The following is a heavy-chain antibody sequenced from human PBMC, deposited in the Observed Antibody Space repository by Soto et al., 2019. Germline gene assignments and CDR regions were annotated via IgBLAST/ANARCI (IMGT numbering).Heavy chain of an antibody. CDR2: IYWNDDK. D-gene: IGHD3-10*01. CDR3: AHRRSHGSSISVHYYGSGSSSRGAFDY. Sequence: QITLKESGPTLVKPTQPLTLTCTFSGFSLSTSGVGVGWIRQPPGKALEWLAFIYWNDDKRDSPSLNSRLTIPKDTSKNQVVLTMTNMDPVDTATYYGAHRRSHGSSISVHYYGSGSSSRGAFDYWGQGTLVTVSS. V-gene: IGHV2-5*01. CDR1: GFSLSTSGVG. J-gene: IGHJ4*02.